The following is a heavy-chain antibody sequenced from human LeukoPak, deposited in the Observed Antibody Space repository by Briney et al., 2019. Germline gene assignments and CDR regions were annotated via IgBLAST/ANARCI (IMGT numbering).Heavy chain of an antibody. CDR2: INPNSGGT. D-gene: IGHD3-10*01. J-gene: IGHJ4*02. CDR1: GYTFTGYY. Sequence: ASVKVSCKASGYTFTGYYMHWVRQAPGQGLEWMGWINPNSGGTSYAQKFQGRVTMTRDTSISTAYMELSRLRSDDTAVYYCARVPTYYYGSGSYYNLDYWGQGTLVTVSS. V-gene: IGHV1-2*02. CDR3: ARVPTYYYGSGSYYNLDY.